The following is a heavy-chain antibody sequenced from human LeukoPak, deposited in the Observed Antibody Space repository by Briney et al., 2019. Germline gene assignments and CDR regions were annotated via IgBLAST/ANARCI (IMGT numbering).Heavy chain of an antibody. CDR2: IYYSGST. D-gene: IGHD5-18*01. J-gene: IGHJ4*02. V-gene: IGHV4-39*01. CDR1: GSSISSSSYY. Sequence: SETLSLTCTVSGSSISSSSYYWGWIRQPPGKGLEWIGSIYYSGSTYYNPSLKSRVTISVDTSKNQFSLKLSSVTAADTAVYYCAMVSRFDYWGQGTLVTVSS. CDR3: AMVSRFDY.